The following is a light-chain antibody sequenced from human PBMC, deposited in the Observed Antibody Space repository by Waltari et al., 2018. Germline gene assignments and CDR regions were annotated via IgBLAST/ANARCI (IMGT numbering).Light chain of an antibody. CDR2: KAV. J-gene: IGKJ1*01. CDR1: QSIRSW. CDR3: QQYNTYSRT. V-gene: IGKV1-5*03. Sequence: DIQMTQSPSTLSASIGDRVTITCRASQSIRSWLAWYQQQPGKAPNPLIYKAVSLRSGVPSRFSGSGSGTEFTLTISSLQPDDFATYYCQQYNTYSRTFGQGTKVEIK.